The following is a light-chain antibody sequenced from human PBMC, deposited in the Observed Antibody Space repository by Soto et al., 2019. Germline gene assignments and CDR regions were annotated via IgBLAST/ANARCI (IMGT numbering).Light chain of an antibody. J-gene: IGLJ2*01. Sequence: QSVLTQPPSLSGAPGQRVAIPCSGTSSNIGGGYDVCWYQQTAGAAPKLLIFGNTNRPSGVPDRFSGSKSGASASLDITGLQPDDEAVYFCQSYDSGLGGKVVVGGGTKLTVL. CDR1: SSNIGGGYD. V-gene: IGLV1-40*01. CDR2: GNT. CDR3: QSYDSGLGGKVV.